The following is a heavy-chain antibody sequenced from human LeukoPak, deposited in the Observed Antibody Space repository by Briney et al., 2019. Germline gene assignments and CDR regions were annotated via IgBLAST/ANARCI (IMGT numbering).Heavy chain of an antibody. D-gene: IGHD6-13*01. J-gene: IGHJ4*02. Sequence: GGSLRLSCAASGFTFSSYAMSWVRQAPGKGLEWVSAISGSGGSTYYADSVKDRFTISRDNSKNTLYLQMNSLRAEDTAVYYCAKEGAIGPYSSSWYFDYWGQGTLVTVSS. CDR1: GFTFSSYA. CDR3: AKEGAIGPYSSSWYFDY. V-gene: IGHV3-23*01. CDR2: ISGSGGST.